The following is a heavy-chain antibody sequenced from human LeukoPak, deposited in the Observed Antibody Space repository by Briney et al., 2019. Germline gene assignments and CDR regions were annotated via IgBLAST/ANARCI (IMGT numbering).Heavy chain of an antibody. CDR1: GFTVSSNY. CDR2: IYSGGST. CDR3: ARDLIVVVTAPS. V-gene: IGHV3-53*01. J-gene: IGHJ4*02. Sequence: QPGGSLRLSCAASGFTVSSNYMSWVRQAPGKGLEWVSVIYSGGSTYYADSVKGRFTISRDNSKNTLYLQMNSLRAEDTAVYYCARDLIVVVTAPSWGQGTLVTVSS. D-gene: IGHD2-21*02.